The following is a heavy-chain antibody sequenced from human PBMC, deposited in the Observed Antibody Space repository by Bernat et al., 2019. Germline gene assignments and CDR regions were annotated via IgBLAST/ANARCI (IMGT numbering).Heavy chain of an antibody. V-gene: IGHV4-39*01. CDR1: GGSISSSSYY. CDR2: IYYSGST. J-gene: IGHJ4*02. D-gene: IGHD3-22*01. CDR3: ARHGGYYDSSGYNTIGVVYVDY. Sequence: QLQLQESGPGLVKPSETLSLTCTVSGGSISSSSYYWGWIRQPPGKGLEWIGSIYYSGSTYYNPSLKSRVTISVDTSKNQFSLKLSSVTAADTAVYYCARHGGYYDSSGYNTIGVVYVDYWGQGTLVTVSS.